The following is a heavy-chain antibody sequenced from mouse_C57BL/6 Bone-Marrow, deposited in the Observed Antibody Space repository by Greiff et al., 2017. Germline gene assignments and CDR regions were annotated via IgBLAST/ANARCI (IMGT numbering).Heavy chain of an antibody. CDR1: GFTFSSYG. CDR3: ARLLDY. V-gene: IGHV5-6*01. J-gene: IGHJ2*01. CDR2: ISSGGSYT. Sequence: EVKLVESGGDLVKPGGSLKLSCAASGFTFSSYGMSWVRQTPDKRLEWVATISSGGSYTYYPDSVKGRFTISSDNAKNTLYQQMSSLKSEDTAMYYCARLLDYWGQGTTLTVSS.